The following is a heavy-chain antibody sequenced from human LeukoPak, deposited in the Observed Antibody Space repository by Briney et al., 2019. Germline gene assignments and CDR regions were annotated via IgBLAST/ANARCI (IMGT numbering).Heavy chain of an antibody. V-gene: IGHV3-11*01. CDR1: GFIFSDYP. D-gene: IGHD2-8*01. Sequence: PGGSLRLSCAASGFIFSDYPMSWIRQAPGKGLEWLSYTRVSDNNLYYADSVKGRFTISRDNAQTSLHLQMNSLRAEDTAVYYCARRIMGTTGHAFDFWGQGTMVTVSS. J-gene: IGHJ3*01. CDR3: ARRIMGTTGHAFDF. CDR2: TRVSDNNL.